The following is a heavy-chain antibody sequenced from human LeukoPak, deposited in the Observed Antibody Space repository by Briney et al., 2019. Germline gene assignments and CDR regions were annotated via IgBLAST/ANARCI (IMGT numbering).Heavy chain of an antibody. CDR3: ATDLWFGELFDY. CDR2: FDPEDGET. D-gene: IGHD3-10*01. Sequence: ASVKVSCKVSGYTLTELSMHWVRQAPGKGLEWMGGFDPEDGETIYAQKFQGRVTTTEDTSTDTAYMELSSLRSEDTAVYYCATDLWFGELFDYWGQGTLVTVSS. J-gene: IGHJ4*02. CDR1: GYTLTELS. V-gene: IGHV1-24*01.